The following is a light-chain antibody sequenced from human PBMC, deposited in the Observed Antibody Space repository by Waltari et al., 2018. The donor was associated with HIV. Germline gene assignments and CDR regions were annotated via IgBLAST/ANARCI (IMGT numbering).Light chain of an antibody. CDR1: QSXSRF. CDR3: QQSHSTSFT. V-gene: IGKV1-39*01. Sequence: IQMTQSPSSLSASVGXRVTITXRASQSXSRFLNWFQQKSGRAPKLLISAASRLQSGVPSRFSGSGSGTDFTLTISSLQPEDFAIYYCQQSHSTSFTFGGGTKVEIK. CDR2: AAS. J-gene: IGKJ4*01.